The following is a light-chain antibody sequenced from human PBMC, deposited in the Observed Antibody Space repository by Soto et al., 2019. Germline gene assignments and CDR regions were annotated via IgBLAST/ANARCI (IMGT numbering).Light chain of an antibody. Sequence: EIVLTQSPATLSLSPGERATLSCRASQSIGLAIAWYQHKPGQAPRLLIFDASQRATGIPARFRGSGSGTDFTLSISSLEPEDFAVYYCQQRTDRPPCTFGQGPKVESK. CDR1: QSIGLA. V-gene: IGKV3-11*01. CDR2: DAS. CDR3: QQRTDRPPCT. J-gene: IGKJ1*01.